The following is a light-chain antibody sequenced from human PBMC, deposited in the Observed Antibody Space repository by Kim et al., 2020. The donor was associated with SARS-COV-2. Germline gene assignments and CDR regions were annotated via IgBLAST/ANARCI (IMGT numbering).Light chain of an antibody. CDR2: DVS. CDR1: RSDVGGYNY. J-gene: IGLJ3*02. CDR3: SSYTSSSTLRV. Sequence: QPITTSCTGPRSDVGGYNYVSWYQQHPGNAPKLMIYDVSKRPSGVSNRFSGSKAGNTASLTISGLQAEDEADYYCSSYTSSSTLRVFGGGTQLTVL. V-gene: IGLV2-14*04.